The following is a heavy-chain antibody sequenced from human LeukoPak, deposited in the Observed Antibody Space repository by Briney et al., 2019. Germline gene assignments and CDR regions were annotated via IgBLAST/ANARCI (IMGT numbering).Heavy chain of an antibody. Sequence: GESLKISCTGSGYSFTSYWISWVRQMPGEGLEWMGRIDPSDSYTNYSTFFQGHVTISADKSISTAFLQWSSRRASDTAMYYCAKGAISDGERGMDVGGRGTTVSVPS. CDR3: AKGAISDGERGMDV. J-gene: IGHJ6*04. CDR2: IDPSDSYT. D-gene: IGHD1-26*01. CDR1: GYSFTSYW. V-gene: IGHV5-10-1*01.